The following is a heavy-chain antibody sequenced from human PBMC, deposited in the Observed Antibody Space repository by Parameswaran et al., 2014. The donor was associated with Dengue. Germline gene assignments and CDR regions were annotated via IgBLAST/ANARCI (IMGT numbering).Heavy chain of an antibody. V-gene: IGHV1-18*01. J-gene: IGHJ4*02. CDR3: ARDQGQQLVANVGWTPTEASLFGDY. D-gene: IGHD6-13*01. Sequence: ASVKVSCKASGYTFTSYGISWVRQAPGQGLEWMGWISAYNGNTNYAQKLQGRVTMTTDTSTSTAYMELRSLRSDDTAVYYCARDQGQQLVANVGWTPTEASLFGDYWGQGTLVTVSS. CDR2: ISAYNGNT. CDR1: GYTFTSYG.